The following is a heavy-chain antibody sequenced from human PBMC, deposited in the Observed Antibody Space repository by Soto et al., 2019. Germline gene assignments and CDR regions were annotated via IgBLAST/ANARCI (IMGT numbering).Heavy chain of an antibody. J-gene: IGHJ3*02. CDR2: INAGNGNT. Sequence: ASVKVSCKASGYTFTSYAMHWVRQAPGQRLEWMGWINAGNGNTKYSQKFQGRVTITRDTSASTAYMELSSLRSEDTAVYYCARDLAVAGTLHAFDIWGQGTMVTVSS. CDR3: ARDLAVAGTLHAFDI. CDR1: GYTFTSYA. V-gene: IGHV1-3*01. D-gene: IGHD6-19*01.